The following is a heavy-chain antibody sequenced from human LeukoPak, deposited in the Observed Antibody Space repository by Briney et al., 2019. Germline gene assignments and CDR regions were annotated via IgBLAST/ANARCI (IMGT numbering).Heavy chain of an antibody. V-gene: IGHV3-23*01. CDR3: ASMPSTEIYYFYHMDV. D-gene: IGHD2-2*01. J-gene: IGHJ6*03. CDR1: RFTFSSYT. CDR2: VSANAVST. Sequence: RGSLRLSCADSRFTFSSYTMNWVRQAPGKGLEWVSGVSANAVSTYYADSVKGRFTISRDNSKNTLYLHMDRLGTEDTAVYYCASMPSTEIYYFYHMDVWGKGTTVTVSS.